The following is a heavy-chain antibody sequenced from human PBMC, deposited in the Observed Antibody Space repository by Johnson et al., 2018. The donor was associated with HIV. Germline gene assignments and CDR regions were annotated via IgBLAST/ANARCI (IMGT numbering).Heavy chain of an antibody. CDR2: IWYDGSNK. Sequence: VQLVESGGGVVQPGRSLRLSCAASGFTFSSYGMHWVRQAPGQGLEWVAVIWYDGSNKYYADSVKGRFTISRDNSKNTLYLQMNSLRAEDTAVYYCAKDMYEGRDIAAFLGPAFDIWGQGTMVTVSS. D-gene: IGHD6-13*01. CDR1: GFTFSSYG. V-gene: IGHV3-33*06. CDR3: AKDMYEGRDIAAFLGPAFDI. J-gene: IGHJ3*02.